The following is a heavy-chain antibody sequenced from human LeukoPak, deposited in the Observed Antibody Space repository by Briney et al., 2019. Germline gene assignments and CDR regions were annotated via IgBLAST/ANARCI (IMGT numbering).Heavy chain of an antibody. D-gene: IGHD6-6*01. CDR2: INPNSGGT. Sequence: AASLKVSCKASGYTFTGYYMHWVRQAPGQGLEWMGWINPNSGGTNYAEKFQGRVTVTRDTSISTAYMELSTLRSDDTAVYYCARGGEYSRSSSTYWGQGTLVTVFS. J-gene: IGHJ4*02. CDR3: ARGGEYSRSSSTY. V-gene: IGHV1-2*02. CDR1: GYTFTGYY.